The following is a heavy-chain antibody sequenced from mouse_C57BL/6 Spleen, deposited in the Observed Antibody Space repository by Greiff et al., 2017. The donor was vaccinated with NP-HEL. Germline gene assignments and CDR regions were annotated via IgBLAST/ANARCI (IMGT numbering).Heavy chain of an antibody. D-gene: IGHD6-2*01. CDR1: GYTFTSYW. CDR3: ASQSLYLDLFAY. J-gene: IGHJ3*01. V-gene: IGHV1-64*01. Sequence: QVQLQQPGAELVKPGASVKLSCKASGYTFTSYWMHWVKQRPGQGLEWIGMIHPNSGSTNYNEKFKSKATLTVDKSSSTAYMQLSSLTSEDSAVYYCASQSLYLDLFAYWGQGTLVTVSA. CDR2: IHPNSGST.